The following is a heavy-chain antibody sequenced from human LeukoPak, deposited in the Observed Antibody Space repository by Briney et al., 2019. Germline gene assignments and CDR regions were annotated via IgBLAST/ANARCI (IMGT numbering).Heavy chain of an antibody. CDR2: ISSSNSYT. CDR3: ARPSRIYSGYDLDY. J-gene: IGHJ4*02. Sequence: KSGGSLRLSCAASGFTFSDYYMSWIRQAPGKGLEWVSYISSSNSYTNYADSVKGRFTISRDNAKNSLYLQMNSLRAEDTAVYYCARPSRIYSGYDLDYWGQGTLVTVSS. D-gene: IGHD5-12*01. V-gene: IGHV3-11*03. CDR1: GFTFSDYY.